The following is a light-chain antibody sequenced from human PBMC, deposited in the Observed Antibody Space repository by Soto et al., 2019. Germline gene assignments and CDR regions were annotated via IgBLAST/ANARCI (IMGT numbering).Light chain of an antibody. J-gene: IGKJ4*01. V-gene: IGKV3-11*01. CDR2: DAS. CDR3: QHRKTWPLT. CDR1: QSVGTN. Sequence: EIVLTQSPATLSLSPGERATLSCRASQSVGTNLAWYQQKPGQAPRFLIYDASSRATGIPARFSGGGSGTDFTLTISSLEPEDFAVYYCQHRKTWPLTFGGGTKVEIK.